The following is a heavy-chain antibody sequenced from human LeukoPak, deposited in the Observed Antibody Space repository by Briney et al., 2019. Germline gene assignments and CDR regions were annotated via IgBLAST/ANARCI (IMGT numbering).Heavy chain of an antibody. CDR2: TYYRSKWYN. Sequence: QTLSLTCAISGDSVSSNSAAWNWIRQSPSRGLEWLGRTYYRSKWYNDYAVSVKSRVLINPDTSKNQFSLQLNSVTPEDTAVYYCARGLYYYDSSGYYGDTFDIWGQGTMVILSS. D-gene: IGHD3-22*01. J-gene: IGHJ3*02. CDR1: GDSVSSNSAA. V-gene: IGHV6-1*01. CDR3: ARGLYYYDSSGYYGDTFDI.